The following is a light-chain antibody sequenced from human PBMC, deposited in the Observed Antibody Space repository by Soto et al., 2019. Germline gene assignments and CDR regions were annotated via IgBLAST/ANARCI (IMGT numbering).Light chain of an antibody. CDR2: KAS. CDR3: QQYNSYSIT. Sequence: DIQMTQSPSTLSASVGDRVTITCRASQSISTWLAWYQQKPGKAPKVLIYKASSLESGVPSRFSGSGSGTEFTLTISSLQPDDFATYYCQQYNSYSITFGQGTRLEMK. V-gene: IGKV1-5*03. J-gene: IGKJ5*01. CDR1: QSISTW.